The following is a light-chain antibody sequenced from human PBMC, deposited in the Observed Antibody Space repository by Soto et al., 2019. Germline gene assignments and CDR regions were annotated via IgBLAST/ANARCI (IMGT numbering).Light chain of an antibody. CDR2: EVS. J-gene: IGLJ2*01. Sequence: QSALTQPASVSGSPGQSITISCTGTSSDVGGYNYVSWYQQHPGKAPKLMIYEVSNRPSGVSNRFSGSKSGNTASLTISGLQAEGEADYYCSSYTRSSTLYVVFGGGTKVTVL. CDR1: SSDVGGYNY. V-gene: IGLV2-14*01. CDR3: SSYTRSSTLYVV.